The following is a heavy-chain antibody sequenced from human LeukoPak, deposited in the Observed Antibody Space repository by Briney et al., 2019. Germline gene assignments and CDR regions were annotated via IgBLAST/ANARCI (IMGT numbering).Heavy chain of an antibody. J-gene: IGHJ6*03. CDR3: ASVRRGFGESSKYYSYYYMDV. CDR2: INHSGST. D-gene: IGHD3-10*01. V-gene: IGHV4-34*01. Sequence: PSETLSLTCAVHGGSFSGYYWSWIRQPPGKGLEWIGEINHSGSTNYNPSLKSRVTISVDTSKSQFSLNLSSVTAADTAVYYCASVRRGFGESSKYYSYYYMDVWGNGTTVTISS. CDR1: GGSFSGYY.